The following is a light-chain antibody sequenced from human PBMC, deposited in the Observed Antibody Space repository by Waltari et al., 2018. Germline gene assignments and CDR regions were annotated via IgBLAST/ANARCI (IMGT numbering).Light chain of an antibody. V-gene: IGKV1-5*03. CDR1: QSISTW. J-gene: IGKJ2*01. CDR3: QQYNSDSHS. Sequence: DIQMTQSPSSLSASVGGKVTITCRASQSISTWLAWFQLKPGKAPKLLIYKASNLESGVPSRFSGSGSGTEFTLTISSLLPEDFATYYCQQYNSDSHSFGQGTRLEIK. CDR2: KAS.